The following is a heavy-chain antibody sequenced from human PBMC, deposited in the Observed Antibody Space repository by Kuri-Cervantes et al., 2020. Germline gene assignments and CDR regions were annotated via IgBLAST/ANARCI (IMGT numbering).Heavy chain of an antibody. CDR2: ICAYNGNT. J-gene: IGHJ5*02. D-gene: IGHD3-10*01. CDR1: GYTFTSYG. Sequence: ASVKVSCKASGYTFTSYGISWVRQAPGQGLEWMGWICAYNGNTDYAQKLQGRVTMTTDTSTSTAYMELRSLRADVTAVYYCARAVTMVQGVPITWFGPWGQGTLVTVSS. CDR3: ARAVTMVQGVPITWFGP. V-gene: IGHV1-18*01.